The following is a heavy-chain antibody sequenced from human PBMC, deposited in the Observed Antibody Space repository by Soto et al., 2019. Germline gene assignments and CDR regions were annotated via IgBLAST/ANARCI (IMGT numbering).Heavy chain of an antibody. D-gene: IGHD1-26*01. J-gene: IGHJ5*02. CDR2: ISSSSSYI. V-gene: IGHV3-21*01. CDR3: ASQYGGSYLPNWFDP. Sequence: GGSLRLSCAASGFTFSSYSMNWVRQAPGKGLEWVSSISSSSSYIYYADSVKGRFTISRDNAKNSLYLQMNSLRAEDTAVYYCASQYGGSYLPNWFDPWGQGTLVTVSS. CDR1: GFTFSSYS.